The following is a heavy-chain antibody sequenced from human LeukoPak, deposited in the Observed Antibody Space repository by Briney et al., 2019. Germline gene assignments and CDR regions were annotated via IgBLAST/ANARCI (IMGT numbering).Heavy chain of an antibody. D-gene: IGHD6-19*01. Sequence: SETLSLTCTVPGGSISSYYWSWIRRPPGKGLEWIGYIYYGRSTDYHPSLKSRVTISVDTSKNQSSLKLSSVTAADTAVYYCARGVHDTGYSSGWYFYYYYYMDVWGKGTTVTISS. J-gene: IGHJ6*03. CDR3: ARGVHDTGYSSGWYFYYYYYMDV. CDR1: GGSISSYY. V-gene: IGHV4-59*01. CDR2: IYYGRST.